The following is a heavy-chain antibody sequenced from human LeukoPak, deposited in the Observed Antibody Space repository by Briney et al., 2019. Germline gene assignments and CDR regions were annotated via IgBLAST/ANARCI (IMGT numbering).Heavy chain of an antibody. CDR2: IIPIFGTA. V-gene: IGHV1-69*13. J-gene: IGHJ5*02. CDR1: GGTFSSYA. Sequence: GASVTVSCTASGGTFSSYAISWVRQAPGQGLEWMGGIIPIFGTANYAQKFQGRVTITADESTSTAYMELSSLRSEDTAVYYCARDKPATRSYNWFDPWGQGTLVTVSS. D-gene: IGHD2-15*01. CDR3: ARDKPATRSYNWFDP.